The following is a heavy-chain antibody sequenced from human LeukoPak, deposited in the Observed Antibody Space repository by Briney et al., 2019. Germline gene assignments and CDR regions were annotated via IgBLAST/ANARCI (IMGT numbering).Heavy chain of an antibody. Sequence: PGGSLRLSCAASGFTVSSNYMSWVRQAPGKGPEWVSVIYSGGSTYYADSVKGRFTISRDNSKNTLYLQMNSLRAEDTAVYYCARTLPYYFDYWGQGTLVTVSS. CDR2: IYSGGST. V-gene: IGHV3-53*01. CDR1: GFTVSSNY. J-gene: IGHJ4*02. CDR3: ARTLPYYFDY.